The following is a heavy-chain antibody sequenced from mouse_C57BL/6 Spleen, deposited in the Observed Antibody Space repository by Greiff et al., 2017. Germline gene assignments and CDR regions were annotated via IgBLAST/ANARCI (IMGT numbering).Heavy chain of an antibody. D-gene: IGHD2-4*01. V-gene: IGHV1-80*01. CDR3: ARRDYDYDVRYFDV. Sequence: QVQLQQSGAELVKPGASVKISCKASGYAFSSYWMNWVKQRPGKGLEWIGQVYPGDGDTNYNGKFKGKATLTADKSSSTAYMQLSSLTSEDSAVYFCARRDYDYDVRYFDVWGTGTTVTVSS. CDR2: VYPGDGDT. J-gene: IGHJ1*03. CDR1: GYAFSSYW.